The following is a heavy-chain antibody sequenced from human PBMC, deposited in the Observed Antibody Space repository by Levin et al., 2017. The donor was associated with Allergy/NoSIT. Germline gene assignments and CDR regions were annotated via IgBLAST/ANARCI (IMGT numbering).Heavy chain of an antibody. D-gene: IGHD2-2*01. V-gene: IGHV3-33*01. J-gene: IGHJ4*02. CDR2: IWYDGSNK. CDR3: ARDELVVVPAAMQGPVYYFDY. CDR1: GFTFSSYG. Sequence: SCAASGFTFSSYGMHWVRQAPGKGLEWVAVIWYDGSNKYYADSVKGRFTISRDNSKNTLYLQMNSLRAEDTAVYYCARDELVVVPAAMQGPVYYFDYWGQGTLVTVSS.